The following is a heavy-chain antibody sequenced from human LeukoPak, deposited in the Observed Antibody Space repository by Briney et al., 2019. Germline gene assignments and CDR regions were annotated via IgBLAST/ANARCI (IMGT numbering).Heavy chain of an antibody. CDR3: GRIGVVIRGGGDYFDY. V-gene: IGHV3-30-3*01. CDR1: GFTFSSYA. Sequence: GRSLRLSCAASGFTFSSYAMHWVRQAPGKGLEWVAVISYDGSNKYYADSVKGRFTISRDNSKNTLYLQMNSLRAEDTAVYYCGRIGVVIRGGGDYFDYWGQGTLVTVSS. J-gene: IGHJ4*02. CDR2: ISYDGSNK. D-gene: IGHD3-22*01.